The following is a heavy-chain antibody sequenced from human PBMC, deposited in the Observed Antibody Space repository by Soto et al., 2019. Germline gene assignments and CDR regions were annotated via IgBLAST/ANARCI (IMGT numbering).Heavy chain of an antibody. V-gene: IGHV1-69*01. CDR1: GGTFSSYA. CDR2: ITPIFGTA. CDR3: ARFQGDSIDYYYYGMDV. D-gene: IGHD2-21*02. Sequence: QVQLVQSGAEVKKPGSSVKVSCKASGGTFSSYAISWVRQAPGQGLEWMGGITPIFGTANYAQKFEGRVTITADESTSTAYMELSSLRSEDTAVYYCARFQGDSIDYYYYGMDVWGQGTTVTVSS. J-gene: IGHJ6*02.